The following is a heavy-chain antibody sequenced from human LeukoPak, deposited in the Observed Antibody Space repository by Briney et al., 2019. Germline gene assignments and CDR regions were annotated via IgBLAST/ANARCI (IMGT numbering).Heavy chain of an antibody. CDR2: ISGSGGST. J-gene: IGHJ6*02. D-gene: IGHD6-13*01. V-gene: IGHV3-23*01. CDR1: GFTFSSYA. Sequence: PGGSLRLSCAASGFTFSSYAMSWVRQAPGKGLEWVSAISGSGGSTYYADSVKGRFTISRDNSKNTLYLQMNSLRAEDTAVYYCARDHPSSSWYSPYYYYYGMDVWGQGTTVTVSS. CDR3: ARDHPSSSWYSPYYYYYGMDV.